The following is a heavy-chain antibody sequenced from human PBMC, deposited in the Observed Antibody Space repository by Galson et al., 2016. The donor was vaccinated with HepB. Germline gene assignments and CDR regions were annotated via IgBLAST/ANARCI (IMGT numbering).Heavy chain of an antibody. CDR2: ISSSSSYI. CDR1: GFTFSSYS. V-gene: IGHV3-21*01. CDR3: EAVSSPSGEDFDY. Sequence: SLRLSCAASGFTFSSYSMHWVRQAPGKGLEWVSSISSSSSYIYYADSVQGRFTISRDNAKNSLYLQMNSLRAEDTAVYYCEAVSSPSGEDFDYWGQGTLVTVSS. J-gene: IGHJ4*02. D-gene: IGHD6-6*01.